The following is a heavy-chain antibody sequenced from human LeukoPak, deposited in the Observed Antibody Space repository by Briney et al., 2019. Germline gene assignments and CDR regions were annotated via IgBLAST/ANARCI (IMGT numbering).Heavy chain of an antibody. CDR3: ARAGYYGDDAFDL. D-gene: IGHD2/OR15-2a*01. J-gene: IGHJ3*01. CDR2: IRQDGSEK. V-gene: IGHV3-7*01. Sequence: GGSLRLSRAASALIIGSYWMSCARQAPGKGLEWLANIRQDGSEKYYVDSVKGRLTISRDNAKNSLYLQMNNLTAADTAIYYCARAGYYGDDAFDLWGQGTRVTVSS. CDR1: ALIIGSYW.